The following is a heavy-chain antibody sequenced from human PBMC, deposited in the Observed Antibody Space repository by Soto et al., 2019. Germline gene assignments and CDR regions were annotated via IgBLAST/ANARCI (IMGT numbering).Heavy chain of an antibody. CDR2: IWHDGNNK. D-gene: IGHD1-26*01. J-gene: IGHJ6*02. V-gene: IGHV3-33*01. CDR3: ASDLVGASDSYGLDV. Sequence: PGGSLRLSCAPAGFTFSNYGMHWVRQAPGKGLEWVAIIWHDGNNKYYADSVRGRFIISRDNSKNRLYLQMNSLRAEDTAVYYCASDLVGASDSYGLDVWGQGTPVTVS. CDR1: GFTFSNYG.